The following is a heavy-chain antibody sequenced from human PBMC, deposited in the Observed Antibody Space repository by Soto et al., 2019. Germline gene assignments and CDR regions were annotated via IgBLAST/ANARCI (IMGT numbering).Heavy chain of an antibody. CDR3: ANTGDSGDTSGYYYFAY. CDR2: ISAYNGST. V-gene: IGHV1-18*01. J-gene: IGHJ4*02. D-gene: IGHD3-22*01. CDR1: GCTCTTYT. Sequence: ASVKVSCKASGCTCTTYTMHWVRQTPGQRLEWMGWISAYNGSTNYAQNLQGRVTMTTDTSTSTAYMELRSLRSDDTAEYYCANTGDSGDTSGYYYFAYWGQGALVTVSS.